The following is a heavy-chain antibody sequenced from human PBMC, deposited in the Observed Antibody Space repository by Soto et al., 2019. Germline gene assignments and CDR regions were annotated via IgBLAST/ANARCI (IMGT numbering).Heavy chain of an antibody. CDR1: GFTVSSNY. V-gene: IGHV3-53*01. CDR3: ARVDYGDYYYYGMDV. J-gene: IGHJ6*02. CDR2: IYSGGST. Sequence: GGSLRLSCAASGFTVSSNYMSWVRQAPGKGLEWVSVIYSGGSTYYADSVKGRFTISRDNSKNTLYLQMNSLRAEDTAVYYCARVDYGDYYYYGMDVWGQGTTVTVSS. D-gene: IGHD4-17*01.